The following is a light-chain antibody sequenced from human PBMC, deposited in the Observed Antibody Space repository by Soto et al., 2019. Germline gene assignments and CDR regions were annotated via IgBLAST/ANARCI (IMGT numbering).Light chain of an antibody. CDR1: QNIRSN. V-gene: IGKV3-15*01. Sequence: EIVMTQSRSTLSVSPGEYASRSSRASQNIRSNLAWYQQKPAQAPRLLIYDASTRATGVPARFSATGSGTEFTLTISSRKSEDSAIYYCHQYDDWPRTFAEGTKVDIK. CDR2: DAS. CDR3: HQYDDWPRT. J-gene: IGKJ1*01.